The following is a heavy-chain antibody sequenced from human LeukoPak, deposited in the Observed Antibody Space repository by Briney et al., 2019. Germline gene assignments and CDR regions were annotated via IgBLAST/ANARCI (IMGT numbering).Heavy chain of an antibody. V-gene: IGHV4-59*11. CDR1: GFTFSEHW. J-gene: IGHJ6*02. Sequence: GSLRLSCAASGFTFSEHWMTWVRQAPGKGLEWIGYIYYSGSTNYNPSLKSRVTISVDTSKNQFSLKLSSVTAADTAVYYCGRAPGGSYPAYYYYGKDVWGQGTTVTVSS. CDR3: GRAPGGSYPAYYYYGKDV. CDR2: IYYSGST. D-gene: IGHD1-26*01.